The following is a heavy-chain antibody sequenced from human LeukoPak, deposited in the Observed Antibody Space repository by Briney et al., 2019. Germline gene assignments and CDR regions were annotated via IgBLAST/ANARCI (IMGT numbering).Heavy chain of an antibody. Sequence: SETLSLTCTVSGGSISSYYWSWIRQPPGKGLEWIGYIDHSGYTNYNPSLKSRVTISVDTSKNQFSLKLTSVTAADTAVYFCARGGYYGSGNDFRFDPWGQGTLVTVSS. J-gene: IGHJ5*02. CDR1: GGSISSYY. V-gene: IGHV4-59*13. CDR3: ARGGYYGSGNDFRFDP. D-gene: IGHD3-10*01. CDR2: IDHSGYT.